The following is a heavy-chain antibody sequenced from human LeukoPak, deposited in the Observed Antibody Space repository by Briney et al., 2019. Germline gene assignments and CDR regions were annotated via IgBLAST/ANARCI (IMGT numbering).Heavy chain of an antibody. D-gene: IGHD3-10*01. CDR2: IKQDGSEK. J-gene: IGHJ6*03. V-gene: IGHV3-7*03. Sequence: GGSLRLSCAASGFTFSSYWMSWVRQAPGKGLEWVANIKQDGSEKYYVDSVKGRFTISRDNSKNTLYLQMNSLRVEDTAVYYCAKSATLLWFGESYCSYMDVWGKGTTVTVSS. CDR1: GFTFSSYW. CDR3: AKSATLLWFGESYCSYMDV.